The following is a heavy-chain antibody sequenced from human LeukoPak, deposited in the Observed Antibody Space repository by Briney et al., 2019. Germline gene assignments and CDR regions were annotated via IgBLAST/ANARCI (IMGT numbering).Heavy chain of an antibody. CDR1: GYTFTSYY. CDR3: ARDERYDSSGYPFDY. V-gene: IGHV1-2*02. Sequence: ASVKVSCKASGYTFTSYYLHWVRQAPGQGLEWMGWINPNSGSTKYAQNFQGRVTMTRDTSISTAYMELSRLRSDDTAVYYCARDERYDSSGYPFDYWGQGTLVTVSS. J-gene: IGHJ4*02. D-gene: IGHD3-22*01. CDR2: INPNSGST.